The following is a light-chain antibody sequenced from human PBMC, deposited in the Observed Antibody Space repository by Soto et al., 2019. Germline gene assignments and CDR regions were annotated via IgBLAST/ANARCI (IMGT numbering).Light chain of an antibody. CDR1: QTLSSSY. J-gene: IGKJ2*01. V-gene: IGKV3-20*01. CDR2: AAS. CDR3: QQYTRSRYI. Sequence: EIVLTQSPGILSLSPGDRATLSCRASQTLSSSYLAWYQQKPGQAPSLLIYAASSRATGIPDRFSGSGSGTDFTLTISRLDPEDFAVYYCQQYTRSRYIFGQGTKVEIK.